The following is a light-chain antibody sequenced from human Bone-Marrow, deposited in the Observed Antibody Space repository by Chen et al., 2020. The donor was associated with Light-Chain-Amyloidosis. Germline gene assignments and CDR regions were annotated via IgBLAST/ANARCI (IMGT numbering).Light chain of an antibody. Sequence: SYVLTQPSSVSVAPAQTATIACGGNNIGSTSVHWYQQTPGQAPLLVVYDDSDRPSGIPERLSGSNCGNTATLTIRRVEAGDEADYCCQVWDRSSDRPVFGGGTKLTVL. CDR2: DDS. CDR1: NIGSTS. CDR3: QVWDRSSDRPV. J-gene: IGLJ3*02. V-gene: IGLV3-21*02.